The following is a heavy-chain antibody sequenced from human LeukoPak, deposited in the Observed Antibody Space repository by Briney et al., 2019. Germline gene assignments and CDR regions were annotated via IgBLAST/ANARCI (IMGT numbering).Heavy chain of an antibody. V-gene: IGHV1-18*04. CDR3: ARDLSGAMITIFGVVLGNWFDP. Sequence: ASVKVSCKASGYTFTGYYMHWVRQAPGQGLEWMGWISAYNGNTNYAQKLQGRVTMTTDTSTSTAYMELRSLRSDDTAVYYCARDLSGAMITIFGVVLGNWFDPWGQGTLVTVSS. CDR1: GYTFTGYY. J-gene: IGHJ5*02. D-gene: IGHD3-3*01. CDR2: ISAYNGNT.